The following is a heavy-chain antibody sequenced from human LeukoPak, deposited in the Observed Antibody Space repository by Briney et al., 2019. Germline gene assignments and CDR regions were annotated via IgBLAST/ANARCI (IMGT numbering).Heavy chain of an antibody. V-gene: IGHV4-59*08. D-gene: IGHD7-27*01. Sequence: GSLRLSCAASGFTFSTYAMHWVRQPPGKGLEWIGYIYSSGSTYYNPSLKSRVTISVDTSKNRFSLKLSTVTAADTAVYYCARRPTGDPKFDYWGQGTLVTVSS. CDR2: IYSSGST. CDR3: ARRPTGDPKFDY. CDR1: GFTFSTYA. J-gene: IGHJ4*02.